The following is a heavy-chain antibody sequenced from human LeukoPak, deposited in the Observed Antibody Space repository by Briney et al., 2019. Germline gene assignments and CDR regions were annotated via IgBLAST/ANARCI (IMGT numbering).Heavy chain of an antibody. CDR2: IYYSGST. CDR1: GDSISSYY. J-gene: IGHJ3*02. Sequence: SETLSLTCSVSGDSISSYYWSWIRQPPGKGLEWIGYIYYSGSTNYNPSLKSRVAISVDTSKNQVSLRLSSVTAADTAVYYRARGGSIVGATPHDAFDIWGQGTVVTVS. CDR3: ARGGSIVGATPHDAFDI. V-gene: IGHV4-59*01. D-gene: IGHD1-26*01.